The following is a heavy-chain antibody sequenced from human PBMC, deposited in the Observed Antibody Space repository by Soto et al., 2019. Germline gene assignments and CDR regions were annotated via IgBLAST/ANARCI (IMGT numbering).Heavy chain of an antibody. CDR1: GGSISSGGYS. CDR2: IYHSGST. CDR3: ALSGRYYGMDV. J-gene: IGHJ6*02. Sequence: SETLSLTCAVSGGSISSGGYSWSWIRQPPGKGLEWIGYIYHSGSTYYNPSLKSRVTISVDRSKNQFSLKLSSVTAADTAVYYCALSGRYYGMDVWGLGTTVTVSS. V-gene: IGHV4-30-2*01.